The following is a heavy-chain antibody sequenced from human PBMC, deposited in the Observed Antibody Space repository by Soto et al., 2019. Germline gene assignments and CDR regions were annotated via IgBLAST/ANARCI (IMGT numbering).Heavy chain of an antibody. CDR2: IYYSGST. D-gene: IGHD5-12*01. J-gene: IGHJ4*02. CDR3: ARLWGYDQTYHFDY. Sequence: SETLSLTCTVSGGSISDNDYYWSWIRQPPGKGLEWIGYIYYSGSTYYNPSLKSRVTISVDTSKNQFSLKLSSVTAADTAVYYCARLWGYDQTYHFDYWGQGTLVTVSS. V-gene: IGHV4-30-4*02. CDR1: GGSISDNDYY.